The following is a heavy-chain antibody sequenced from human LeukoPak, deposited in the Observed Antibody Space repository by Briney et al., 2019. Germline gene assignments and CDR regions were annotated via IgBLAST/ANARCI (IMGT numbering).Heavy chain of an antibody. CDR3: TTLRYFDWSNYYMDV. CDR2: IKSKTDGGTT. J-gene: IGHJ6*03. CDR1: GFTFSNAW. Sequence: GGSLRLSCAASGFTFSNAWMSWVRQAPGKGLEWVGRIKSKTDGGTTDYAAPVKGRFTISRDDSKNTLYLQMNSLKTEDTAVYYCTTLRYFDWSNYYMDVWGKGTTVTVSS. V-gene: IGHV3-15*01. D-gene: IGHD3-9*01.